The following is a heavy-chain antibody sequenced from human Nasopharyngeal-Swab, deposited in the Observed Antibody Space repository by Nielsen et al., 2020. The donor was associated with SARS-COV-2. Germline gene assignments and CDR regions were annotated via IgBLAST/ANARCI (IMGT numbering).Heavy chain of an antibody. CDR1: GFTVSSNY. J-gene: IGHJ6*03. Sequence: GESLKISCAASGFTVSSNYMSWVRQAPGKGLEWVSVIYSGGSTYYADSVKGRFTISRDNAKNTLFLQMNSVRVEDTAVYYCVGQSPEGYYYYYMDVWGTGTTVTVSS. CDR2: IYSGGST. CDR3: VGQSPEGYYYYYMDV. V-gene: IGHV3-53*01.